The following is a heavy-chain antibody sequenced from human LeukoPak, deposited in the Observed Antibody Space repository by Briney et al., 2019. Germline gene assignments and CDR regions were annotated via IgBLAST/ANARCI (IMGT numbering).Heavy chain of an antibody. Sequence: PGGSLRLSCAASGFTFSSYAMSWVRQAPGKGLEWVSGVTGSGNTRYYADSVKGRFTISRDNSKNTLYLQMDSLRAEDTAVYYCAKAIRNLAWYFDLWGRGTLVTVSS. CDR3: AKAIRNLAWYFDL. J-gene: IGHJ2*01. D-gene: IGHD3-3*01. V-gene: IGHV3-23*01. CDR2: VTGSGNTR. CDR1: GFTFSSYA.